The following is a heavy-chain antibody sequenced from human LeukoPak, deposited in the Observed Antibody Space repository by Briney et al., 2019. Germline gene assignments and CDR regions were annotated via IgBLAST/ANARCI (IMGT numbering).Heavy chain of an antibody. D-gene: IGHD2-15*01. V-gene: IGHV1-18*01. CDR2: ISGFNGNT. J-gene: IGHJ4*02. Sequence: ASVKVSCKAAGYTFGNYGIKWVRQAPGQGLEWVGWISGFNGNTNYAQKFHDRVTMTTDTSTTTAYMELRKLRSDDTAVYYCARVEYFNVGNCYFRSSVYWGQGTLGTVSS. CDR1: GYTFGNYG. CDR3: ARVEYFNVGNCYFRSSVY.